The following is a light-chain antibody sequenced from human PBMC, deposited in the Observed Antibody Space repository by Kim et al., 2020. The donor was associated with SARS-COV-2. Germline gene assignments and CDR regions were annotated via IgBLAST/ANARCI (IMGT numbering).Light chain of an antibody. CDR1: QSISSY. V-gene: IGKV1-39*01. J-gene: IGKJ2*01. CDR2: DAS. CDR3: QQSYSTPYT. Sequence: SASVGDRVTITCRASQSISSYLNWYQQKPGKAPKLLIYDASSLQSGVPSRFSGSGSGTDFTLTISSLQPEDFATYYCQQSYSTPYTFGQGTKLEIK.